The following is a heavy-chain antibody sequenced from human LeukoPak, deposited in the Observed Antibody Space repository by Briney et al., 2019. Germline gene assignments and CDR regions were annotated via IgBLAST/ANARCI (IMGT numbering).Heavy chain of an antibody. J-gene: IGHJ4*02. CDR2: IYYSGST. CDR1: GGSISSSSYY. D-gene: IGHD2-15*01. V-gene: IGHV4-39*01. Sequence: PSETLSLTCTVSGGSISSSSYYWGWIRQPPGKGLEWIGSIYYSGSTYYNPSLKSRVTISVDTSKNQFSLKLSSVTAADTAVYYCARQALLPFFDYWGQGTLVTVSS. CDR3: ARQALLPFFDY.